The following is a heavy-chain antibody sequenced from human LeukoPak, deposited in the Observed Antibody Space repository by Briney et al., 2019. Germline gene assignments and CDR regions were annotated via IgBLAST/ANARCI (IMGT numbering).Heavy chain of an antibody. CDR2: ISSSGVYT. CDR3: AKGSDRYYGSGSYYPAPYFDY. Sequence: GGSLRLSCAASGFTVSNSYMSWVRQAPGKGLEWVSIISSSGVYTEYEDSVKGRFTISRDNSKNTLYLQMNSLRAEDTAVYYCAKGSDRYYGSGSYYPAPYFDYWGQGTLVTVSS. CDR1: GFTVSNSY. D-gene: IGHD3-10*01. V-gene: IGHV3-53*01. J-gene: IGHJ4*02.